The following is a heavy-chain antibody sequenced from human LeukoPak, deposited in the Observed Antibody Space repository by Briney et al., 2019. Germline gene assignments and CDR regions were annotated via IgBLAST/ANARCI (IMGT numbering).Heavy chain of an antibody. D-gene: IGHD3-10*01. Sequence: PSETLSLTCAIYSESFSGYFWSWIRQPPGKGLEWIGEINYSGSTNYNPSLKSRVTISVDTSKNQFSLKLSSVTAADTAVYYCARDGYGSGSYLGDRWFDPWGQGTLVTVSS. CDR2: INYSGST. CDR1: SESFSGYF. V-gene: IGHV4-34*01. CDR3: ARDGYGSGSYLGDRWFDP. J-gene: IGHJ5*02.